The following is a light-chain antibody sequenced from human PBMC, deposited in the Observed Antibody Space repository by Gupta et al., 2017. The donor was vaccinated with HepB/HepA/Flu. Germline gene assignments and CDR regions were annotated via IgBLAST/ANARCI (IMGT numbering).Light chain of an antibody. V-gene: IGKV3-11*01. Sequence: EIVLTQSPVTLSLSPGDTATLSCRANETISNNLAWYQKKPGQPPRLLIYDASVTATGVPARISGSGSGTDFSPIISSLEAGDFAVYYCQQRSLWPPTFGGGTRVEIK. CDR1: ETISNN. CDR2: DAS. J-gene: IGKJ4*01. CDR3: QQRSLWPPT.